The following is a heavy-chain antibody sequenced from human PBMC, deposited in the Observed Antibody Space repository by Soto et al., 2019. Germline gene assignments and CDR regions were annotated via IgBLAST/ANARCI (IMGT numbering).Heavy chain of an antibody. D-gene: IGHD4-17*01. CDR3: ARTPYGDYVSY. Sequence: PAGSLRLSCAASGFTFSSYWMSWVRQAPGKGLEWVANIKQDGSEKYYVDSVKGRFTISRDNAKNSLYLQMNSLRAEYTAVYYCARTPYGDYVSYWGQGTLVTVSS. CDR1: GFTFSSYW. V-gene: IGHV3-7*03. J-gene: IGHJ4*02. CDR2: IKQDGSEK.